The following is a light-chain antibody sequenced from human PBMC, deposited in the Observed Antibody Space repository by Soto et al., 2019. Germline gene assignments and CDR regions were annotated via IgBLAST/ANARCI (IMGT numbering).Light chain of an antibody. Sequence: QSALTQPPSASGSPGQSVTISCTGTSSDVGGYNFVSWYQQHPGKAPKLMIYEVSKRPSGVPDRFSGSKSDNTAPLTVSGLQAEDEADYYCSSYAGSNNRYVFGTGTKVTVL. CDR2: EVS. J-gene: IGLJ1*01. CDR3: SSYAGSNNRYV. CDR1: SSDVGGYNF. V-gene: IGLV2-8*01.